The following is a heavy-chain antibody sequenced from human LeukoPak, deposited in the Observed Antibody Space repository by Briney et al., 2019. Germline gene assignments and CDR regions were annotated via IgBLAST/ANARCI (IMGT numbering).Heavy chain of an antibody. D-gene: IGHD4-17*01. J-gene: IGHJ5*02. CDR3: ARVERYNGDYGWFDP. CDR1: GGSISSSSYY. CDR2: IYYSGST. V-gene: IGHV4-39*07. Sequence: SETLSLTCTVSGGSISSSSYYWGWIRQPPGKGLEWIGSIYYSGSTYYNPSLKSRVTISMDTSKKQFSLRLRSVTAADTAVYYCARVERYNGDYGWFDPWGQGTLVSVSS.